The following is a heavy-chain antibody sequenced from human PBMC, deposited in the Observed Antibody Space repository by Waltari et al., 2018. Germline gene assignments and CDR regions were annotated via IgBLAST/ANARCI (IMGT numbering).Heavy chain of an antibody. Sequence: QVQLVESGGGLVKPGGSLRLSCAASGFTFSDYYLCWIRQAPGKGLEWVSYINTGGSIIYYADSVKGRFTISRDNAKNSLYLQMNSLRVDDTAVYYCAGDLGYFDYWGQGTLVTVSS. CDR3: AGDLGYFDY. CDR2: INTGGSII. CDR1: GFTFSDYY. J-gene: IGHJ4*02. V-gene: IGHV3-11*04. D-gene: IGHD3-10*01.